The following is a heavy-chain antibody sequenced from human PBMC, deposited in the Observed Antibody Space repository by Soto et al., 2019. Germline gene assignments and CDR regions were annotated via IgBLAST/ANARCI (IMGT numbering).Heavy chain of an antibody. D-gene: IGHD3-16*01. Sequence: QVQLQESGPGLVKPSETLSLTCIVSGASVSSYYWNWIRQPAGKGLEWIGHISPSGSTNYNPSVKSRVTMSLDTSKNQFSLRLTSVTAADTAVYYCARVAGEYSYGLAFDYWGQGTLVTVSS. CDR2: ISPSGST. V-gene: IGHV4-4*07. CDR1: GASVSSYY. CDR3: ARVAGEYSYGLAFDY. J-gene: IGHJ4*02.